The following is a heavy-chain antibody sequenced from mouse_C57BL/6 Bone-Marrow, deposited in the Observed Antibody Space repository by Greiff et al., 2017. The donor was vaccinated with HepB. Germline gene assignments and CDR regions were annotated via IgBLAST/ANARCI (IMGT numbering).Heavy chain of an antibody. CDR1: GYSFTDYN. V-gene: IGHV1-39*01. J-gene: IGHJ4*01. CDR3: ARNYSNLGMDY. D-gene: IGHD2-5*01. CDR2: INPNYGTT. Sequence: EVKVVESGPELVKPGASVKISCKASGYSFTDYNMNWVKQSNGKSLEWIGVINPNYGTTSYNQKFKGKATLTVDQSSSTAYMQLNSLTSEDSAVYYCARNYSNLGMDYWGQGTSVTVSS.